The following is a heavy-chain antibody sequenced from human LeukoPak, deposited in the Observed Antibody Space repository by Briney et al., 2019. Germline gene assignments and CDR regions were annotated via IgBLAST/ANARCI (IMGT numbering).Heavy chain of an antibody. Sequence: GGSLRLSCSTSGFIFSNFVMHWVRQAPGKGLVWVARIPTDEAPTNYAESVLGRFTISRDNAKSTLYLQMNDLRAEDTAVYYCARDHYFKIGYWGQGTLVTVS. D-gene: IGHD3-10*01. V-gene: IGHV3-74*01. J-gene: IGHJ4*02. CDR3: ARDHYFKIGY. CDR2: IPTDEAPT. CDR1: GFIFSNFV.